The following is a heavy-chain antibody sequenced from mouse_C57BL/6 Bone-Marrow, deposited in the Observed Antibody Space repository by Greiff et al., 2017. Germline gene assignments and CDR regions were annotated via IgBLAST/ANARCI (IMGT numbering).Heavy chain of an antibody. V-gene: IGHV1-59*01. J-gene: IGHJ2*01. D-gene: IGHD1-1*01. Sequence: QVQLQQPGAELVRPGTSVKLSCKASGYTFTSYWMHWVKQRPGQGLEWIGVIDPSDSYTNYNQKFKVKATLTVDTSSSTAYIQLSSLTSEDYAVYYCAYYYGSSDYWGQGTTLTVSS. CDR3: AYYYGSSDY. CDR2: IDPSDSYT. CDR1: GYTFTSYW.